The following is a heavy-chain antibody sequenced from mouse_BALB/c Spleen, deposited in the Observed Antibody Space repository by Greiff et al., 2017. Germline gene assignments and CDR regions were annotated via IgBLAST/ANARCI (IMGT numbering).Heavy chain of an antibody. Sequence: VQLQQSGAELARPGASVKLSCKASGYTFTSYWMQWVKQRPGQGLEWIGAIYPGDGDTRYTQKFKGKATLTADKSSSTAYMQLSSLASEDSAVYDCARDYYGSWGYFDDWGQGTTRTVAA. CDR1: GYTFTSYW. V-gene: IGHV1-87*01. D-gene: IGHD1-1*01. J-gene: IGHJ2*01. CDR2: IYPGDGDT. CDR3: ARDYYGSWGYFDD.